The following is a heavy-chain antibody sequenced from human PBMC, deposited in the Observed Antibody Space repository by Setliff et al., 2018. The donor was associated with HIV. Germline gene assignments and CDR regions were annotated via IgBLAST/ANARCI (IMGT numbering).Heavy chain of an antibody. CDR3: ARDYNFWSGYYTNDAFDI. CDR2: ISPYNGNT. J-gene: IGHJ3*02. V-gene: IGHV1-18*01. D-gene: IGHD3-3*01. Sequence: ASVKVSCKASNYTFTSYGISWVRQAPGQGLEWMGWISPYNGNTNYAQNFQGRVTMTTDTSTSTAYMELRSLRSDDTAVYYCARDYNFWSGYYTNDAFDIWGQGTRVTVSS. CDR1: NYTFTSYG.